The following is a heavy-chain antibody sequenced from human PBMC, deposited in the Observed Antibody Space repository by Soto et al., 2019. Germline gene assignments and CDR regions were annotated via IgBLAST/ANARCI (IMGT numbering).Heavy chain of an antibody. V-gene: IGHV4-59*01. CDR3: VSDLGYGEFDP. CDR2: IYYSGST. CDR1: GGSISSCC. Sequence: PVETLSLTCTASGGSISSCCWSWIRQPPGKGLEWIGYIYYSGSTNYNPSLKSRVTISVDTSKNQFSLKLSSVTAADTAVYYCVSDLGYGEFDPCGQGTLVTVYS. J-gene: IGHJ5*02. D-gene: IGHD1-1*01.